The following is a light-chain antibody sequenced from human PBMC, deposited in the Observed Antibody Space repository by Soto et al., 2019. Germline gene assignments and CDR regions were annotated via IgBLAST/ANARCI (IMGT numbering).Light chain of an antibody. CDR1: SSDIGGYNY. CDR2: DAT. J-gene: IGLJ2*01. V-gene: IGLV2-14*01. Sequence: QSVLTQPASVSGSPGQSITISCTGTSSDIGGYNYVSWYQQHPGKVPKLMIFDATRRPSGVSNRFSGSKSGNTASLTISGLQAEDEADYYCSSYTTSNNVIFGGGTKLTVL. CDR3: SSYTTSNNVI.